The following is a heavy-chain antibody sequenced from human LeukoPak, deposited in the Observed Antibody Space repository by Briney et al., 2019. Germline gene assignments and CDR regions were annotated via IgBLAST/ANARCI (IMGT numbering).Heavy chain of an antibody. CDR2: ISSDGSTT. V-gene: IGHV3-74*01. Sequence: PGGSLRLSCAASGFSFNSYWMHWVCQVPGKGLVWVSRISSDGSTTSYADSVKGRFTISRDNSKNTLYLQMNSLRAEDTAVYYCAKSHGYSSSVDFDYWGQGTLVTVSS. D-gene: IGHD6-13*01. J-gene: IGHJ4*02. CDR3: AKSHGYSSSVDFDY. CDR1: GFSFNSYW.